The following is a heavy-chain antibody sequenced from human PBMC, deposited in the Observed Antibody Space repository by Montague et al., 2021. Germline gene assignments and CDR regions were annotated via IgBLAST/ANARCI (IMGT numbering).Heavy chain of an antibody. CDR3: ARHNSGACSDIDF. D-gene: IGHD6-19*01. CDR1: GFSLTTRAVG. Sequence: PALVKPTQTLTLTCIFSGFSLTTRAVGVGWIRQPPGKALEWLALIYWDDDKRYSPSLKSRLTITKDTSKSQVVLTMTNADPVDTATYQCARHNSGACSDIDFWGQGTLVTVSS. V-gene: IGHV2-5*02. J-gene: IGHJ4*02. CDR2: IYWDDDK.